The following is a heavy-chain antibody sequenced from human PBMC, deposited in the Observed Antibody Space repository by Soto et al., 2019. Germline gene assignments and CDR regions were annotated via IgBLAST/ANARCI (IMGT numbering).Heavy chain of an antibody. J-gene: IGHJ3*02. D-gene: IGHD6-13*01. CDR2: ISAYNGNT. V-gene: IGHV1-18*01. CDR3: ARDQGQQLPGRGAFDI. CDR1: GYTFTIYG. Sequence: ASVKVSCKASGYTFTIYGIIWVRQAPGQGLEWMGWISAYNGNTNYAQKLQGRVTMTTDTSTSTAYMELRSLRSDDTAVYYCARDQGQQLPGRGAFDIWGQGTMVTVSS.